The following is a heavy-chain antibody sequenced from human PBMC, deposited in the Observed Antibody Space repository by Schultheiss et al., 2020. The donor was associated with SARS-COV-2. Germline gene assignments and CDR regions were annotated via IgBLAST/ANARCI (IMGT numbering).Heavy chain of an antibody. D-gene: IGHD3-10*01. CDR2: ISSSSSYI. J-gene: IGHJ4*02. V-gene: IGHV3-21*01. CDR3: ATLRYYYGSGQLDY. Sequence: GGSLRLSCAASGFTFSSYAMSWVRQAPGKGLEWVSSISSSSSYIYYADSVKGRFTISRDNAKNSLYLQMNSLRAEDTAVYYCATLRYYYGSGQLDYWGQGTLVTVSS. CDR1: GFTFSSYA.